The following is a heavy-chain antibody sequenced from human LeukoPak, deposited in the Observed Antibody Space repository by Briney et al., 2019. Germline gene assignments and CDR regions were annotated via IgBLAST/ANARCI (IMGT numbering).Heavy chain of an antibody. CDR1: GGSISSYY. J-gene: IGHJ4*02. CDR2: IYTSGST. Sequence: SETLSRNCTVSGGSISSYYWSWIRQPAGRGLEWIGRIYTSGSTNYNPSPKSRVTTSVETSRNECSRMLSPRSAAHTAVYYWWRGRDSSSWAGSFVYWGQGTLVTVSS. D-gene: IGHD6-13*01. V-gene: IGHV4-4*07. CDR3: WRGRDSSSWAGSFVY.